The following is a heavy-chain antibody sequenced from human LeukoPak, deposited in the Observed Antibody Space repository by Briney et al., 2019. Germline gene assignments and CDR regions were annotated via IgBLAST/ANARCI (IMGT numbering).Heavy chain of an antibody. CDR1: GFTFDDYA. CDR2: ISWNSGSI. Sequence: GGSLRLSCAASGFTFDDYAMHWVRQAPGKGLEWVSGISWNSGSIGYADSVKGRFTISRDNAKNSLYLQMNSLRAEDTAVYYCAKDRGSYYAVAFDIWGQGTMVTVSS. CDR3: AKDRGSYYAVAFDI. D-gene: IGHD1-26*01. V-gene: IGHV3-9*01. J-gene: IGHJ3*02.